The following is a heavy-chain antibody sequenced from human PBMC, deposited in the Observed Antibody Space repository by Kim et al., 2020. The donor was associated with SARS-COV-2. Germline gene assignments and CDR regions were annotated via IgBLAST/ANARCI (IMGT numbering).Heavy chain of an antibody. Sequence: SETLSLTCTVSGGSISSGGYYWSWIRQHPGKGLEWIGYIYYSGSTYYNPSLKSRVTISVDTSKNQFSLKLSSVTAADTAVYYCARGILGGYNWFDPWGQGTLVTVSS. D-gene: IGHD3-3*01. CDR1: GGSISSGGYY. CDR2: IYYSGST. CDR3: ARGILGGYNWFDP. V-gene: IGHV4-31*03. J-gene: IGHJ5*02.